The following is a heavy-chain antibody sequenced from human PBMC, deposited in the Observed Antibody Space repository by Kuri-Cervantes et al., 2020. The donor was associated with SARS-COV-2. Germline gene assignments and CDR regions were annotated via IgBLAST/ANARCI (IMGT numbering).Heavy chain of an antibody. CDR1: GGSISSGDYY. V-gene: IGHV4-30-4*01. CDR3: ARGRIAAAGKTFDY. CDR2: IYYSGST. Sequence: SETLSLTCTVSGGSISSGDYYWSWIRQPPGKGLEWIGYIYYSGSTYYNPSLKSRVTISVDTSKNQFSLKLSSVTAADTAVYYCARGRIAAAGKTFDYWGQGTLVTVSS. J-gene: IGHJ4*02. D-gene: IGHD6-13*01.